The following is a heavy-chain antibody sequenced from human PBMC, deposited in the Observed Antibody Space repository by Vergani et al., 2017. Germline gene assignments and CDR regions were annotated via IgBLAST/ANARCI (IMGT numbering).Heavy chain of an antibody. CDR2: ISARYPST. V-gene: IGHV3-23*01. D-gene: IGHD2/OR15-2a*01. CDR1: GFTFSSYS. Sequence: EVKLLESGGGLVKPGGSLRLSCAASGFTFSSYSMNWVRQAPGKGLEWVSAISARYPSTYYADSVKGRFTISRDNSKNTVYLQMNSLKAEDRATYYCAREERSNTSPFVGDWGQGTLVTV. CDR3: AREERSNTSPFVGD. J-gene: IGHJ4*02.